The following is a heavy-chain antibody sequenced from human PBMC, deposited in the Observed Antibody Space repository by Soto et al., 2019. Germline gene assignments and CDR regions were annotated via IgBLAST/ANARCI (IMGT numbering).Heavy chain of an antibody. Sequence: NPSETLSLTCAVYGGSFSGYYWSWIRQPPGKGLEWIGGINHSGSTNYNPSLKSRDTISVDTSKNQFSLKLSSVTAADTAVYYCARRRDFWSGYYVRRPYYFDYWGQGTLVTVSS. J-gene: IGHJ4*02. V-gene: IGHV4-34*01. D-gene: IGHD3-3*01. CDR1: GGSFSGYY. CDR3: ARRRDFWSGYYVRRPYYFDY. CDR2: INHSGST.